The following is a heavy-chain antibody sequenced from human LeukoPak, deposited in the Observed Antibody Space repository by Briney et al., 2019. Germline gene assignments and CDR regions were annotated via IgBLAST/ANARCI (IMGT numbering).Heavy chain of an antibody. CDR3: ARETGNNRWFDP. V-gene: IGHV1-46*01. CDR2: INPSGGST. D-gene: IGHD1-14*01. J-gene: IGHJ5*02. Sequence: ASVKVSCKASGYTFINYYMHWVRQAPGQGLEWMGIINPSGGSTSYAQKFQGRVTMTRDMSTSTVYMELSSLRSEDTAVYYCARETGNNRWFDPRGQGTLVTVSS. CDR1: GYTFINYY.